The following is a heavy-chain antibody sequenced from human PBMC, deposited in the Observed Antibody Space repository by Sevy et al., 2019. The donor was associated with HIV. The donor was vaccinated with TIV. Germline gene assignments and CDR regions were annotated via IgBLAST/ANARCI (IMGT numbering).Heavy chain of an antibody. CDR2: IYYSGST. D-gene: IGHD6-6*01. CDR3: ARAESIAARRFFDY. V-gene: IGHV4-59*01. Sequence: SETLSLTCTVSGGSISSYYWSWIRQPPGKGLEWIGHIYYSGSTNYNPSLKSRVTISVDTSKNQFSLKLSSVTAADTAVYYCARAESIAARRFFDYWGQGTLVTVSS. CDR1: GGSISSYY. J-gene: IGHJ4*02.